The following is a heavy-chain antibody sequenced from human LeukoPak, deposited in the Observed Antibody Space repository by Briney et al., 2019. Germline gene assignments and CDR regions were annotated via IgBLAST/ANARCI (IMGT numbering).Heavy chain of an antibody. D-gene: IGHD1-7*01. CDR3: ARLITGTTTAFDI. CDR2: VYTSGST. J-gene: IGHJ3*02. Sequence: PSETLSLTCAVYGGSFSGYYWTWIRQPAGKGLEWIGRVYTSGSTHYNPSLKTRLTMSVDTSKNQFSLKLSSVIAADTAVYYCARLITGTTTAFDIWGQGTMVTVSS. CDR1: GGSFSGYY. V-gene: IGHV4-59*10.